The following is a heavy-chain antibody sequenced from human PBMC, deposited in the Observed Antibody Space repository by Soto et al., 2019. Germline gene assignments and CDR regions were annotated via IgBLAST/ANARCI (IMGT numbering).Heavy chain of an antibody. V-gene: IGHV3-48*01. CDR3: AREGQEGNDRRFDY. D-gene: IGHD1-1*01. Sequence: EVQLVESGGGSAQPGGSLRLSCAASEFTFNNYGMNWVRQAPGKGLEWISYISSISSSMYYADSVRGRFTISRDNAKNSLHLQMNSLRVEDTAVYYCAREGQEGNDRRFDYWGQGTLVTVSS. CDR2: ISSISSSM. J-gene: IGHJ4*02. CDR1: EFTFNNYG.